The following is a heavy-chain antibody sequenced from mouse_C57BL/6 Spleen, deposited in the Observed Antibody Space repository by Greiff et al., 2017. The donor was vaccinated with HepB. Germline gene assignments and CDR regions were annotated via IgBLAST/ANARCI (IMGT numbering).Heavy chain of an antibody. D-gene: IGHD1-1*01. CDR2: INYDGSST. J-gene: IGHJ2*01. CDR1: GFTFSDYY. CDR3: ASSSFGYFDY. Sequence: EVQLVESEGGLVQPGRSMKLSCTASGFTFSDYYMAWVRQVPEKGLEWVANINYDGSSTYYLDSLKSRFIISRDNAKNILYLQMSSLKSEDTATYYCASSSFGYFDYWGQGTTLTVSS. V-gene: IGHV5-16*01.